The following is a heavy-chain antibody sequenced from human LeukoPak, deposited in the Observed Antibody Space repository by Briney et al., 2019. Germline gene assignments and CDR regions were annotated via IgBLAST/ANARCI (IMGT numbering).Heavy chain of an antibody. CDR3: AKATLGYSSSPPYYFDY. V-gene: IGHV3-7*03. D-gene: IGHD6-13*01. CDR2: IKQDGSEK. J-gene: IGHJ4*02. CDR1: GFTFSSYW. Sequence: GGSLRLSCAASGFTFSSYWMSWVRQAPGKGLEWVANIKQDGSEKYYVDSVKGRFTISRDNAKNSLYLQMNSLRAEDTAVYYCAKATLGYSSSPPYYFDYWGQGTLVTVSS.